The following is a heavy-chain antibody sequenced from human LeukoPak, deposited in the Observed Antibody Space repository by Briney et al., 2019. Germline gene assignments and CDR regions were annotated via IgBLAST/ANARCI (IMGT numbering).Heavy chain of an antibody. CDR3: AKEQGHYDFWSGYALYYYMDV. D-gene: IGHD3-3*01. J-gene: IGHJ6*03. CDR2: MNPNSGNT. CDR1: GYTFTSYV. V-gene: IGHV1-8*02. Sequence: ASVKVSCKTSGYTFTSYVNWVRQATGQGLEWMGRMNPNSGNTGYAQKFQGRVTMTRNTSISKAYMDLSSLTSEDTAVYYCAKEQGHYDFWSGYALYYYMDVWGKGTTVTVSS.